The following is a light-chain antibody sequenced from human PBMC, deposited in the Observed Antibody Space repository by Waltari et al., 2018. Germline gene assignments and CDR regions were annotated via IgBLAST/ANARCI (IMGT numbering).Light chain of an antibody. J-gene: IGKJ2*01. V-gene: IGKV3-20*01. Sequence: VLTQSPGTLSLSPGERATLSCRASQSLTKRYLAWYQQKPVQAPRRLIYGAASRAAGIPDRFSGSGSGTDFTLTISRLEPEDFAVYYCQQYGSSVLYTFGQGTKLEIK. CDR1: QSLTKRY. CDR3: QQYGSSVLYT. CDR2: GAA.